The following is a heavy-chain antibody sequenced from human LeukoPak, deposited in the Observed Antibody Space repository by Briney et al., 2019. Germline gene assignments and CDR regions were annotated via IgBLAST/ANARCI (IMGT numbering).Heavy chain of an antibody. CDR1: GGTFSSYA. CDR2: IIPIFGTA. CDR3: ARAFKGDPYDFWSGYQPHDAFDI. V-gene: IGHV1-69*13. J-gene: IGHJ3*02. D-gene: IGHD3-3*01. Sequence: SVKVSCKASGGTFSSYAISWVRQAPGQGLEWMGGIIPIFGTANYAQKFLGRVTITADESTSTAYMELRSLRSDDTAVYCCARAFKGDPYDFWSGYQPHDAFDIWGQGTMVTVSS.